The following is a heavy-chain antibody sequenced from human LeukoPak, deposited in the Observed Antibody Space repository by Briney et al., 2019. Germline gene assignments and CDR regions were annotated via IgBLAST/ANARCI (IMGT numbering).Heavy chain of an antibody. D-gene: IGHD5-24*01. CDR2: ICCDGSNI. J-gene: IGHJ3*02. CDR1: GFTFSSFG. CDR3: GKDYRGYIYRGDAFDI. Sequence: TGGSLRLSCAASGFTFSSFGMRWVRQAPGKGPEWVAFICCDGSNIYYTDSVKGRFTISRDNSKNTLYLQMNSLRAEDTAIYYCGKDYRGYIYRGDAFDIWGQGTMVTVSS. V-gene: IGHV3-30*02.